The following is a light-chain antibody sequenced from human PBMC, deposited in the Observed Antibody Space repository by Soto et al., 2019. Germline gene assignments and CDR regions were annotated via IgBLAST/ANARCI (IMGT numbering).Light chain of an antibody. Sequence: EIVLTQSPGTLSLSPGERVTLSCRASQSVSSNYLAWYHQKPGQAPRLLIYGASSRATGIPDRFSGSGSGTDFTLTISRLEPEDCGVFYCQEYGTSPRVAFGGGTKVEVK. CDR2: GAS. V-gene: IGKV3-20*01. CDR3: QEYGTSPRVA. CDR1: QSVSSNY. J-gene: IGKJ4*01.